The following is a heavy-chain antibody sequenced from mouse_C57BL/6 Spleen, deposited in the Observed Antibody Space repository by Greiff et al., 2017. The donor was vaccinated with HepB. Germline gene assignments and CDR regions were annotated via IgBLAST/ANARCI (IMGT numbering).Heavy chain of an antibody. J-gene: IGHJ4*01. Sequence: VQLVESGAELVKPGASVKLSCKASGYTFTSYWMQWVKQRPGQGLEWIGEIDPSDSYTNYNQKFKGKATLTVDTSSSTAYMQLSSLTSEDSAVYYCARKGENFPSMDYWGQGTSVTVSS. CDR3: ARKGENFPSMDY. CDR1: GYTFTSYW. CDR2: IDPSDSYT. V-gene: IGHV1-50*01.